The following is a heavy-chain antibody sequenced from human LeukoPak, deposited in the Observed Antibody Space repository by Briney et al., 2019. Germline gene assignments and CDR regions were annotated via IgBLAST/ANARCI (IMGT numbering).Heavy chain of an antibody. D-gene: IGHD2-21*02. J-gene: IGHJ5*02. CDR3: ARSVTAANWFDP. CDR1: GFTFSSYT. V-gene: IGHV3-21*01. CDR2: ISGSSSTYT. Sequence: GGSLRLSCAASGFTFSSYTMNWVRQAPGKGLEWISSISGSSSTYTYYSDSVQGRFTISRDNAKNSLSLQVNSLRAEDTAVYYCARSVTAANWFDPWGQGTLVTVSS.